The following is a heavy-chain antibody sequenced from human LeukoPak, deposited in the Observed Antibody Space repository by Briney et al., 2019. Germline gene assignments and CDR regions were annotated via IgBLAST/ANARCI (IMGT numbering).Heavy chain of an antibody. Sequence: GGSLRLSCAGSGFTFSSFGMNWVRQAPGKGLEWLSYISSGSSTIYYADSVKGRFTISRDNARNSLYLQMNSLRDEDTAVYYCAREVPVVYNYGYAGYFDYWGQGTLGTVSS. J-gene: IGHJ4*02. CDR1: GFTFSSFG. D-gene: IGHD5-18*01. CDR2: ISSGSSTI. V-gene: IGHV3-48*02. CDR3: AREVPVVYNYGYAGYFDY.